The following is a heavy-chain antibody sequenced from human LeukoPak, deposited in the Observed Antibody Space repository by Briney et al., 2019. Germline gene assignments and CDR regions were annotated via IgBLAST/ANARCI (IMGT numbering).Heavy chain of an antibody. V-gene: IGHV3-30*03. CDR2: ISYDGSNK. CDR3: ARESGYFDY. CDR1: GFTFSSYG. Sequence: PGRSLRLSCAASGFTFSSYGMHWVRQAPGKGLEWVAVISYDGSNKYYADSVKGRFTISRDNAKNSLYLQMNSLRAEDTAVYYCARESGYFDYWGQGTLVTVSS. J-gene: IGHJ4*02.